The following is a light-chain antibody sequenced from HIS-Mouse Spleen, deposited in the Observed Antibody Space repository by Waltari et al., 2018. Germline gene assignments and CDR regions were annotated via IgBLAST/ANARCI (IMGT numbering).Light chain of an antibody. J-gene: IGLJ3*02. CDR3: AAWDDSLSGPV. V-gene: IGLV1-47*01. Sequence: QSVLTQLPSASGTPGQRVTISCSGSSSNIGSNYVYWYQQLPGTAPKPLIYRNNQRPSGVPDRFSGSKSGTSASLAISGLRSEDEADYYWAAWDDSLSGPVFGGGTKLTVL. CDR1: SSNIGSNY. CDR2: RNN.